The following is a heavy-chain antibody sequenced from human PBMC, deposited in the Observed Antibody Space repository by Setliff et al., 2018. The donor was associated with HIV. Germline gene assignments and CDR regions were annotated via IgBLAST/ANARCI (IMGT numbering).Heavy chain of an antibody. J-gene: IGHJ3*01. Sequence: PSETLSLTCAVSGYSISSSYWWGWIRQSPGKGLEWIGNIGNIYNGGSTYYNPSLKSRVTMSVDASKHQFSLKLSSVTAADTAVYYCARVQMAYAAFDVWGQGTMVTVSS. V-gene: IGHV4-28*03. CDR1: GYSISSSYW. D-gene: IGHD4-17*01. CDR3: ARVQMAYAAFDV. CDR2: IGNIYNGGST.